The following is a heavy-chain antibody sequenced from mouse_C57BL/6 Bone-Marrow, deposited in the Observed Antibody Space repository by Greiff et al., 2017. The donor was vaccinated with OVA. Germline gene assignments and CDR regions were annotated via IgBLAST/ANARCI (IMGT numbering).Heavy chain of an antibody. CDR3: TREYYGSSSPYYAMDD. CDR1: GFTFSSYA. Sequence: DVKLVESGEGLVKPGGSLKLSCAASGFTFSSYAMSWVRQTPEKRLEWVAYISSGGDYIYYADTVKGRFPISRDNARNTLYLQMSSLKSEDTAMYYCTREYYGSSSPYYAMDDWGQGTSVTVSS. D-gene: IGHD1-1*01. V-gene: IGHV5-9-1*02. J-gene: IGHJ4*01. CDR2: ISSGGDYI.